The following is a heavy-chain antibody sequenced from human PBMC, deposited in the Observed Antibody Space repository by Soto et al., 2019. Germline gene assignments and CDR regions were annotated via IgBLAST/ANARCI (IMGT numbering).Heavy chain of an antibody. CDR3: AKGSRLVPAAISAPGYFDY. D-gene: IGHD2-2*02. Sequence: GGSLRLSCAASGFTFSSYAMSWVRQAPGKGLEWVSAISGSGGSTYYADSVKGRFTISRGNSKNTLYLQMNSLRAEDTAVYYCAKGSRLVPAAISAPGYFDYWGQGTLVTVSS. V-gene: IGHV3-23*01. CDR1: GFTFSSYA. CDR2: ISGSGGST. J-gene: IGHJ4*02.